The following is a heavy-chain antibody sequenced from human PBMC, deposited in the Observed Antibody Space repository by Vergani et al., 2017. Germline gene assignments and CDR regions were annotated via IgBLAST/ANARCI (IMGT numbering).Heavy chain of an antibody. J-gene: IGHJ4*02. D-gene: IGHD2-2*01. CDR1: GFTFSSYA. CDR3: ARVSRGYQLLWGDY. CDR2: ISGSGSTI. Sequence: EVQLLESGGGLVQPGGSLRLSCAASGFTFSSYAMSWVRQAPGKGLEWVSAISGSGSTIYYADSVKGRFTISRDNAKNSLYVQMNSLRAEDTAVYYCARVSRGYQLLWGDYWGQGTLVTVSS. V-gene: IGHV3-23*01.